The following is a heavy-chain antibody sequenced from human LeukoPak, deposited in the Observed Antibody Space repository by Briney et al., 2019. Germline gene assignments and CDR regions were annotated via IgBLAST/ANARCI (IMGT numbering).Heavy chain of an antibody. D-gene: IGHD6-19*01. V-gene: IGHV3-11*01. Sequence: PGGSLRLSCAASGFTFSDYYMSWIRQAPGKGLEWVSYISSSGSTIYYADSVKGRFTISRDNAKNSLYLQMNSLRAEDTALYYCAKASSSGWYGGYFDLWGRGTLVTVSS. J-gene: IGHJ2*01. CDR1: GFTFSDYY. CDR2: ISSSGSTI. CDR3: AKASSSGWYGGYFDL.